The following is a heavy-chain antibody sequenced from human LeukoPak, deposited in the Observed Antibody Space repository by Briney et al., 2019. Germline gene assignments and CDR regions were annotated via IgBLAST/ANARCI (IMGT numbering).Heavy chain of an antibody. CDR1: GGTFSSYA. V-gene: IGHV1-69*05. CDR2: IIPIFGTA. Sequence: SVKVSCKASGGTFSSYAISWVRQAPGQGLEWMGGIIPIFGTANYAQKFQGRVTITTDESTSTAYMELSSLRSEDTAVYYCAKGKTYYDFWSGYQIQNWFDPWGQGTLVTVSS. CDR3: AKGKTYYDFWSGYQIQNWFDP. D-gene: IGHD3-3*01. J-gene: IGHJ5*02.